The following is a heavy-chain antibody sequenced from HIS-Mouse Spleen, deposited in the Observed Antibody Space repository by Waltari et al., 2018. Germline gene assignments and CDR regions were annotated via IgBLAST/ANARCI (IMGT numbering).Heavy chain of an antibody. CDR1: GFTFSSYG. CDR3: AKEGGPYSGSYFDY. Sequence: QVQLVESGGGVVQPGRSLRLFWAASGFTFSSYGMHWVRQAPGKGLEWVAVISYDGSNKYYADSVKGRFTISRDNSKNTLYLQMNSLRAEDTAVYYCAKEGGPYSGSYFDYWGQGTLVTVSS. V-gene: IGHV3-30*18. J-gene: IGHJ4*02. D-gene: IGHD1-26*01. CDR2: ISYDGSNK.